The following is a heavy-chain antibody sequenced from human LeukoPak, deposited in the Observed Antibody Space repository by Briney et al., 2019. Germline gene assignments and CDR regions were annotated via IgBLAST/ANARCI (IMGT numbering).Heavy chain of an antibody. J-gene: IGHJ3*02. V-gene: IGHV1-18*01. Sequence: GASVKVSCKASGYTFTSYGISWVRQAPGKGLEWMGWISAYNGNTNYAPKLQGRVTMTTDTSTGTAYMELRSLRSDDTAVYYCAREVHDTSTGYYRGPLDAFDIWAQGTMVTVSS. CDR3: AREVHDTSTGYYRGPLDAFDI. CDR1: GYTFTSYG. CDR2: ISAYNGNT. D-gene: IGHD3-9*01.